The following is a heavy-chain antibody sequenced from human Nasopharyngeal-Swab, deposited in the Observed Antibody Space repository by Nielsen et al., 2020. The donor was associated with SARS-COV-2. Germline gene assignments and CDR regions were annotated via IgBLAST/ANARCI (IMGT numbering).Heavy chain of an antibody. Sequence: GSLRLSCTVSGYSISSGYYWGWIRQPPGKGLEWIGSIYHSGSTNYNPSLKSRVTISVDKSKNQFSLKLRSVTAADTAVYYCAREMASFDNWGQGTLVTVSS. CDR2: IYHSGST. CDR3: AREMASFDN. V-gene: IGHV4-38-2*02. J-gene: IGHJ4*02. CDR1: GYSISSGYY. D-gene: IGHD5-24*01.